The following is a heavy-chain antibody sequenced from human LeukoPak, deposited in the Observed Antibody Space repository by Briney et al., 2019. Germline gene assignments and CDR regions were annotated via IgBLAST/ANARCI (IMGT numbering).Heavy chain of an antibody. J-gene: IGHJ2*01. CDR2: SYDSGST. CDR3: ARNPKPRLSYSYSDL. CDR1: GGPISSCGYY. V-gene: IGHV4-31*01. D-gene: IGHD3-16*01. Sequence: AQTLSLTCTVSGGPISSCGYYWSWIRQQPGKGRDWIGYSYDSGSTYDDPSLKSLVIIRVDTYKNQSSLKLSSVPADDTAVYHSARNPKPRLSYSYSDLWGRGTPVSVSS.